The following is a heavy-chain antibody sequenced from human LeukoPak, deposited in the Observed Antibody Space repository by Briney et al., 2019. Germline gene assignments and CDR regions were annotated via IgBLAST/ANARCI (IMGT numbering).Heavy chain of an antibody. Sequence: PSDSLSLSCTVSAGSISSNSHYWSWIRQPPGKVLDWIGYISYSGSTKYNPSLKSRVTISLDTSQNQFSVKLSSVTAADTAVYYCARGDDSSGYLHLFDYWGQGILVTVSA. D-gene: IGHD3-22*01. CDR3: ARGDDSSGYLHLFDY. V-gene: IGHV4-61*01. J-gene: IGHJ4*02. CDR1: AGSISSNSHY. CDR2: ISYSGST.